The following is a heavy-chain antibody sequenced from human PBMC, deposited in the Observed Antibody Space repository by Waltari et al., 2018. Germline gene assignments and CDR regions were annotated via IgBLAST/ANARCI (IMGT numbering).Heavy chain of an antibody. CDR2: INTNTGNP. CDR3: ARSGGWYCSGGSCYSPDAFDI. J-gene: IGHJ3*02. CDR1: GYTFTSYA. Sequence: QVQLGQSGSELKKPGASVKVSCKASGYTFTSYAMNWVRQAPGQGLEWMGWINTNTGNPTYAQGFTGRFVFSLDTSVSTAYLQISSLKAEDTAVYYCARSGGWYCSGGSCYSPDAFDIWGQGTMVTVSS. V-gene: IGHV7-4-1*02. D-gene: IGHD2-15*01.